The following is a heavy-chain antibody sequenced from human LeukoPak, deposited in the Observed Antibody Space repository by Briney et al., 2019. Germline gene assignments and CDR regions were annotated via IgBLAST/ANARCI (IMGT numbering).Heavy chain of an antibody. J-gene: IGHJ4*02. D-gene: IGHD3-22*01. CDR1: GYSFNCYG. V-gene: IGHV1-18*01. Sequence: ASVKVSCKASGYSFNCYGISWVRQAPGQGLEWMGWISAHNGNTNYAQKLQGRVAVTTDTSTSTAYMELRSLRSDDTAVYYCARTSVLHYYDSSGYFDYWGQGTLVTVSS. CDR3: ARTSVLHYYDSSGYFDY. CDR2: ISAHNGNT.